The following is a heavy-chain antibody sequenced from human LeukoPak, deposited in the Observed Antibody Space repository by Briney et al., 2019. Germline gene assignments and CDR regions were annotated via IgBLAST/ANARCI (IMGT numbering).Heavy chain of an antibody. CDR3: GREPPMGRHYHGMDV. V-gene: IGHV3-66*01. CDR2: RYSGGSI. D-gene: IGHD3-10*01. CDR1: GFSISNYY. Sequence: GGSLRLSCAASGFSISNYYMHWVRQAPGKGLEWVSVRYSGGSIYYSDSVKGRFIISRDKSKNTLHLQLNSLRAEGTAVYYCGREPPMGRHYHGMDVWGQGTTVTVSS. J-gene: IGHJ6*02.